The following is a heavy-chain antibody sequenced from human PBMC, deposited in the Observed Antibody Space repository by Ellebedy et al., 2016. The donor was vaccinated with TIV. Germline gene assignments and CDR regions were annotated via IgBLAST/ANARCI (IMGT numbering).Heavy chain of an antibody. CDR1: GFTFGDFY. D-gene: IGHD6-6*01. V-gene: IGHV3-11*06. Sequence: GESLKISXTVSGFTFGDFYMSWVRRAPGKGLEWISYMSSDGAHTDSADSVKGRFTISRDNAQNSLYLQMNSLRAEDTAVYYCVSQYGRPQNYWGQGTLVTVSS. CDR2: MSSDGAHT. CDR3: VSQYGRPQNY. J-gene: IGHJ4*02.